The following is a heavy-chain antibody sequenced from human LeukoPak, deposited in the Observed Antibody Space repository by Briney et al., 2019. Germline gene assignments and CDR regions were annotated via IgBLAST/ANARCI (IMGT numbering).Heavy chain of an antibody. Sequence: GGSLRLSCAASGFTFSSHWMSWVRQAPGKGLEWVANIKQDGSEKYYVDSVKGRFTISRDNAKNSLYLQMNSLRAEDTAVYYCARDMWENYSGWFDYYYYYMDVWGKGTTVTVSS. CDR1: GFTFSSHW. J-gene: IGHJ6*03. CDR2: IKQDGSEK. CDR3: ARDMWENYSGWFDYYYYYMDV. D-gene: IGHD6-19*01. V-gene: IGHV3-7*01.